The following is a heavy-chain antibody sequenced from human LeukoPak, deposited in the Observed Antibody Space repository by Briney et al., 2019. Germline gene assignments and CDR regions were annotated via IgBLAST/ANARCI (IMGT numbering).Heavy chain of an antibody. CDR3: AKKAQYNGNYPLDY. Sequence: GGSLRLSCAASGFTVSNNYMNWVRQAPGKGLEWVSVIYSDGSTHYTDSVKGRFTISRDNSKNTLYLQMNSLRAEDTALYFCAKKAQYNGNYPLDYWGQGTLVTISS. V-gene: IGHV3-53*01. D-gene: IGHD1-26*01. J-gene: IGHJ4*02. CDR1: GFTVSNNY. CDR2: IYSDGST.